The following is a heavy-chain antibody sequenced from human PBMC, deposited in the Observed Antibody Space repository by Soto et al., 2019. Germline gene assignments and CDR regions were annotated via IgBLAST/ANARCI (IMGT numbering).Heavy chain of an antibody. Sequence: QLQLQESGPGLVKPSETLSLTCTVSGGSISSSSYYWGWIRQPPGKGLEWIGSIYYSGSTYYNPSLKSRVTISVATSTNQFSLKLSSVTAADTAVYYCARHTPAISISDHWGQGTLVTVSS. J-gene: IGHJ4*02. CDR3: ARHTPAISISDH. CDR2: IYYSGST. D-gene: IGHD2-15*01. V-gene: IGHV4-39*01. CDR1: GGSISSSSYY.